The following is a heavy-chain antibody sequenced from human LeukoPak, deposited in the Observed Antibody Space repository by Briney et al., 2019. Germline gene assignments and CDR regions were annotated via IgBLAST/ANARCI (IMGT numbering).Heavy chain of an antibody. D-gene: IGHD1-26*01. Sequence: GGSLRLSCAASGFTFSSYGMNWVRQAPGKGLEWVSGISGSGASTYYADSVKGRFTISRDSSKITLYLQMNSLKTEDTAVYYCTRGRRATHDYWGQGTLVTVSS. CDR3: TRGRRATHDY. J-gene: IGHJ4*02. CDR2: ISGSGAST. V-gene: IGHV3-23*01. CDR1: GFTFSSYG.